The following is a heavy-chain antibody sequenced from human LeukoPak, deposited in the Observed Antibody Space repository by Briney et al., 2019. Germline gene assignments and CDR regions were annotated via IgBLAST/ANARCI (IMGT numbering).Heavy chain of an antibody. J-gene: IGHJ3*02. CDR1: GFTFSSYR. Sequence: GGSLRLSCAASGFTFSSYRMSWVRQAPGKGLEWVANIKQDGSEKYYVDSVKGRFTISRDNAKNSLYLQMNSLRAEDTAVYYWARVGYSSGWYRGDAFDIWGQGTMVTVSS. V-gene: IGHV3-7*01. D-gene: IGHD6-19*01. CDR3: ARVGYSSGWYRGDAFDI. CDR2: IKQDGSEK.